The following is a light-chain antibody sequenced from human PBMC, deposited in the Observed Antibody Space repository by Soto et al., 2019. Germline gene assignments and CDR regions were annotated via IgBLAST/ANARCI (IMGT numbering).Light chain of an antibody. CDR1: QSVSTNF. V-gene: IGKV3-20*01. J-gene: IGKJ1*01. CDR2: GAS. CDR3: QQYGRTSWT. Sequence: EIVLTQSPGTLSLSPGEGATLSCRASQSVSTNFFAWYQQKPGQAPRLLIYGASTRATGIPDRFSGSGSGTDFTLTIIRLEPEDFAVYYCQQYGRTSWTCGQGTKVEIK.